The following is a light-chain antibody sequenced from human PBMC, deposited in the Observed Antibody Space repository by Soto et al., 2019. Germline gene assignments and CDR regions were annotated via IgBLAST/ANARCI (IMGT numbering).Light chain of an antibody. CDR2: KAS. Sequence: DIQMTQSPSTLSGSVGDRVTITCRASQTISSWLAWYQQKPGKAPKLLIYKASTLKSGVPSRFRGSGSGTEFTLTISSLQPDDFATYYCQHYNSSPEAFGQGTKVEIK. V-gene: IGKV1-5*03. J-gene: IGKJ1*01. CDR3: QHYNSSPEA. CDR1: QTISSW.